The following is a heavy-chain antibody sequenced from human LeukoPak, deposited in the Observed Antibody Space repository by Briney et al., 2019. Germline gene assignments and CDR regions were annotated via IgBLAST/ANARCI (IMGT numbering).Heavy chain of an antibody. Sequence: SVKVSCKASGYTFTGYSIHWVRQAPGQGLEWMGGIIPIFDTTHYAQKFQGRVTITADESTSTVYMELSSLRSEDTAVYYCARGVVTVGVSKIDYYYYMDVWGKGTTVTVSS. CDR2: IIPIFDTT. CDR1: GYTFTGYS. J-gene: IGHJ6*03. CDR3: ARGVVTVGVSKIDYYYYMDV. D-gene: IGHD1-26*01. V-gene: IGHV1-69*13.